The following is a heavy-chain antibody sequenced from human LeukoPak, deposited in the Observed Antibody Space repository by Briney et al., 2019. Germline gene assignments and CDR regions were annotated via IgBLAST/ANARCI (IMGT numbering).Heavy chain of an antibody. J-gene: IGHJ4*02. D-gene: IGHD2-15*01. Sequence: PSETLSLTCSVSGDSISIYYWSWIRQPPGKGLGWIGYIYYSGSTYYNPSLKSRVTISVDTSKNQFSLRLSSVTAADTAVYYCASPYCRGGSCREYYFDYWGQGTLVTVSS. V-gene: IGHV4-59*06. CDR1: GDSISIYY. CDR3: ASPYCRGGSCREYYFDY. CDR2: IYYSGST.